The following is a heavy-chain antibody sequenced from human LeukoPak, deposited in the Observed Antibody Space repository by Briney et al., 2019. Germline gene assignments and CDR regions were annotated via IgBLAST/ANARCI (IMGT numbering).Heavy chain of an antibody. J-gene: IGHJ4*02. CDR2: ISSSASTI. CDR1: GFTFSSYE. D-gene: IGHD2-15*01. V-gene: IGHV3-48*03. CDR3: AKDSYQYCSGGSCYSRD. Sequence: GGSLRLSCAASGFTFSSYEMHWVRQAPGKGLEWVSYISSSASTIYYADSVKGRFTISRDNSKNTLYLQMNSLRAEDTAVYYCAKDSYQYCSGGSCYSRDWGQGTLVTVSS.